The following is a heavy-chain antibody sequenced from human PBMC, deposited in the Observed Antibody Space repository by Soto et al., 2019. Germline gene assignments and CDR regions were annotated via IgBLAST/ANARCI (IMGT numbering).Heavy chain of an antibody. D-gene: IGHD6-13*01. CDR3: ARDRPPGSVGPGIDC. Sequence: SETLSLTCTVSGASMSGYYWTWIRQPPGKGLEWIGYIYSSATTNYNPSLKSRVIISVDTSKNQFSLKLSSVTAADTAVYYCARDRPPGSVGPGIDCWGGETLVTVPS. CDR1: GASMSGYY. V-gene: IGHV4-59*01. J-gene: IGHJ4*02. CDR2: IYSSATT.